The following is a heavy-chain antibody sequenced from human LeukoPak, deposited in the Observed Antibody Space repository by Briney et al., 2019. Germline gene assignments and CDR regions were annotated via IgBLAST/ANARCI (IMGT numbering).Heavy chain of an antibody. J-gene: IGHJ6*02. V-gene: IGHV1-18*01. CDR2: ISAYNGNT. CDR1: GYTFTSYG. D-gene: IGHD3-3*01. Sequence: ASVKVSCKASGYTFTSYGISWVRQAPGQGLEWMGWISAYNGNTNYAQKLQGRVTMTTDTSTSTAYMELRSLRSDDTAVYYCARFFGVVTPILDYYYGMDVWGQGTTVTVSS. CDR3: ARFFGVVTPILDYYYGMDV.